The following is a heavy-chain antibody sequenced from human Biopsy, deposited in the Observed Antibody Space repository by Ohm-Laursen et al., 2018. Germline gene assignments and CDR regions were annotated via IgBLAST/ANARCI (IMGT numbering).Heavy chain of an antibody. V-gene: IGHV3-43D*04. J-gene: IGHJ6*02. CDR1: GFKFGDYA. Sequence: SLRLSCTASGFKFGDYAMHWIRQAPGKGLEWVSLISWDGRTRYYADSVKGRFTISRDNSKNSLYLQMNSLRLEDTALYFCARAFRGQYFYYYYGMDVWGQGTTVTVSS. CDR3: ARAFRGQYFYYYYGMDV. CDR2: ISWDGRTR. D-gene: IGHD3-9*01.